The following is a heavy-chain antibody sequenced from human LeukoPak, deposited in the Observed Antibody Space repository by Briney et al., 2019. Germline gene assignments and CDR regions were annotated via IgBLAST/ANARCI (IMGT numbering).Heavy chain of an antibody. CDR1: GFTFTYYW. D-gene: IGHD3-16*01. V-gene: IGHV3-7*01. CDR2: IKQDGSEK. J-gene: IGHJ6*03. CDR3: ARDWDMDV. Sequence: PGGSLRLSCAASGFTFTYYWMSWVRQAPGKGLEWVANIKQDGSEKSYVDSVKGRFTISRDNAKKSLYLQVNSLRAEDAAVYYCARDWDMDVWGKGTTVTVSS.